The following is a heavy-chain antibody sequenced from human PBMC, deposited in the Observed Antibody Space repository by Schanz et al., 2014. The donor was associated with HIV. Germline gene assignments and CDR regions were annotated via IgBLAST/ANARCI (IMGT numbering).Heavy chain of an antibody. J-gene: IGHJ4*02. V-gene: IGHV1-8*01. D-gene: IGHD6-13*01. CDR2: MNPNSGNT. CDR1: GYTFTTND. CDR3: ARALNRGSSSWYIWYFDY. Sequence: QVQLVQSGAEVKKPGASVKVSCKASGYTFTTNDINWVRQATGQGLEWMGWMNPNSGNTGYAQKFQGRVTLTRNTSISTAYMELSSLTSEDTAVYYCARALNRGSSSWYIWYFDYWGQGTLITVSS.